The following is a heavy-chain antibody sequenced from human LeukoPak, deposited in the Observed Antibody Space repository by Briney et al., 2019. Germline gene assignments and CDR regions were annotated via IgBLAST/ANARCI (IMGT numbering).Heavy chain of an antibody. CDR3: AKIAETSGTYGQGFDY. Sequence: GGSLRLSCAASGFTLSCCGMSWVRQAPGKGLEWVSGLDNNGDNTYYADSVKGRFTISRDDSKNTLYLQMNSLRVEDTAVYYCAKIAETSGTYGQGFDYWGQGTLVTVSS. J-gene: IGHJ4*02. D-gene: IGHD1-26*01. V-gene: IGHV3-23*01. CDR2: LDNNGDNT. CDR1: GFTLSCCG.